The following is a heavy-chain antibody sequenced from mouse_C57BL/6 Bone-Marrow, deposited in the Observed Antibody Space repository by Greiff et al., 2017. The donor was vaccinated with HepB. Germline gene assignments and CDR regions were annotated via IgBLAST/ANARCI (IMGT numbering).Heavy chain of an antibody. Sequence: GGGLVQPKGSLKLSCAASGFSFNTYAMNWVRQAPGKGLEWVARIRSKSNNYATYYADSVKDRFTISRDDSESMLYLQMNNLKTEDTAMYYCVRQGGYYSWFAYWGQGTLVTVSA. D-gene: IGHD2-3*01. CDR1: GFSFNTYA. V-gene: IGHV10-1*01. CDR2: IRSKSNNYAT. CDR3: VRQGGYYSWFAY. J-gene: IGHJ3*01.